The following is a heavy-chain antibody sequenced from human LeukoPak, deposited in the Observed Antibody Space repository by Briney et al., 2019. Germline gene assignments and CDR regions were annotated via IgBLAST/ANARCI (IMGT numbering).Heavy chain of an antibody. CDR2: IYPDDSET. V-gene: IGHV5-51*01. D-gene: IGHD2-2*01. J-gene: IGHJ3*02. Sequence: GESLKISCKAFGYSFISYWIGWVRQKPGKGLEWMGIIYPDDSETRYSPSFQGQVTISADKSISTAYLQWASLKASDTAMYYCASQDCSRTYGSCAFDIWGQGTMVTVSS. CDR1: GYSFISYW. CDR3: ASQDCSRTYGSCAFDI.